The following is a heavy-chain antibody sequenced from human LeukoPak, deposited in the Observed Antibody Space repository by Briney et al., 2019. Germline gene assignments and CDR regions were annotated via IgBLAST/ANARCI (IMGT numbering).Heavy chain of an antibody. CDR1: GYSISSGYY. CDR3: ARGRSTRGAFDI. J-gene: IGHJ3*02. Sequence: PSETLSLTRTVSGYSISSGYYWGWIRQPPGKGLEWIGSIYHSGSTYYNPSLKSRVTISVDTSKNQFSLKLSSVTAADTAVYYCARGRSTRGAFDIWGQGTMVTVSS. V-gene: IGHV4-38-2*02. CDR2: IYHSGST.